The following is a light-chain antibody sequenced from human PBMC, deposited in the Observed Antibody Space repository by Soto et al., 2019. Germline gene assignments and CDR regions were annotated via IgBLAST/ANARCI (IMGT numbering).Light chain of an antibody. CDR3: QQYGSSPIT. V-gene: IGKV3-20*01. CDR1: QSVSSSY. Sequence: EIVLTQSPGTLSLSPGXRATLSCRASQSVSSSYLAWYQQKPGQAPRLLIYGASSRATGIPDRFSGSGSGTDFTLTISRLEPEDFAVYYCQQYGSSPITFGGGTKVDSK. J-gene: IGKJ4*01. CDR2: GAS.